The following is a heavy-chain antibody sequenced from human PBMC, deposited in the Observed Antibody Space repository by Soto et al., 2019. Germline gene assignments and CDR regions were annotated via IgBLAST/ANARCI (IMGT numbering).Heavy chain of an antibody. J-gene: IGHJ6*02. V-gene: IGHV1-69*02. D-gene: IGHD3-10*01. CDR3: ARRFANGMDV. CDR2: IYPILGMA. CDR1: GGTFSSYT. Sequence: QVQLVQSGAEVKKPGSSVKVSCKASGGTFSSYTISWVRQAPGQGFEWMGRIYPILGMANHAQKFQGRVTITADNSTSTAYMELSSLRSEDTAVYYCARRFANGMDVWGQGTTVTVSS.